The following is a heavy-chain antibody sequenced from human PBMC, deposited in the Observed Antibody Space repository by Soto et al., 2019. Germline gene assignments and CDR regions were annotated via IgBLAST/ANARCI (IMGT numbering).Heavy chain of an antibody. CDR3: AQNEVGSGSYYKGPYGP. D-gene: IGHD3-10*01. CDR1: GFTFSDHY. V-gene: IGHV3-23*01. J-gene: IGHJ5*02. CDR2: IGDTGAGT. Sequence: GGSLRLSCAASGFTFSDHYMEWVRQAPGKGLEWVSSIGDTGAGTYYADSVEGRFTISRDNSKNTLYLQMNSLRAEDTAIYYCAQNEVGSGSYYKGPYGPWGQGTLVTVSS.